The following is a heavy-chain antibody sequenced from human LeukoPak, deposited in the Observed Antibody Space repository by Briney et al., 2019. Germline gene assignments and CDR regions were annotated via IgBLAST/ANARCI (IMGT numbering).Heavy chain of an antibody. J-gene: IGHJ3*02. CDR2: IYSGGST. V-gene: IGHV3-66*02. CDR3: ARDTVVVPASDAFDI. D-gene: IGHD2-2*01. Sequence: GGSLRLSCAASGFTVSSNYMSWVRQAPGKGLEWVSVIYSGGSTYYADSVKGRFTISRDNSKNTLYLQMNSLRAEDTAVYYCARDTVVVPASDAFDIWGHGTMVTVSS. CDR1: GFTVSSNY.